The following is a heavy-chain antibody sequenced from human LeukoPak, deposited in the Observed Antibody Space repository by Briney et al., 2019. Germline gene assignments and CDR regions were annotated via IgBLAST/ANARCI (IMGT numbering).Heavy chain of an antibody. V-gene: IGHV1-2*02. J-gene: IGHJ4*02. CDR1: GYTFTGYY. CDR3: TRDSTPYYDILTGWDRYYFDF. CDR2: ITPNSGDT. D-gene: IGHD3-9*01. Sequence: ASVKVSCKPSGYTFTGYYIHWVRQAPGQGLEWMGWITPNSGDTIYAQKFQDRVTMTRDTSISTAYMELSELKSDDTAVYYCTRDSTPYYDILTGWDRYYFDFWGQGTLVTVSS.